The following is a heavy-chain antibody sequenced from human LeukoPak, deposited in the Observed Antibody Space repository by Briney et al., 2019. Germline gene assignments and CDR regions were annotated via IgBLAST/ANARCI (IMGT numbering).Heavy chain of an antibody. CDR2: ISPTGSTT. V-gene: IGHV3-74*01. D-gene: IGHD6-6*01. Sequence: GGSLRLSCTASGFSFSGRWMDWARQLQGKGLVWVSRISPTGSTTSYADSVKGRFTVSRDNAKNTLYLQVNNLRAEDTAVYYCARGPNSNWSGLDFWGQGTLLTVSS. CDR1: GFSFSGRW. J-gene: IGHJ4*02. CDR3: ARGPNSNWSGLDF.